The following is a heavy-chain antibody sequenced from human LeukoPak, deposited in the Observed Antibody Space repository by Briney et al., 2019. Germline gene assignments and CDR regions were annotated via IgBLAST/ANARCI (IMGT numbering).Heavy chain of an antibody. CDR3: ARAGGGGTWLPGY. J-gene: IGHJ4*02. V-gene: IGHV1-46*01. Sequence: ASVKVSCKASGCTFTSYQVHWVRQAPGQGLEWMGIINPSGGSTSYAQRFQGRVTMTRDMSTSTVYMELSSLRSEDTAVYYCARAGGGGTWLPGYWGQGTLVTVSS. CDR1: GCTFTSYQ. CDR2: INPSGGST. D-gene: IGHD2-8*02.